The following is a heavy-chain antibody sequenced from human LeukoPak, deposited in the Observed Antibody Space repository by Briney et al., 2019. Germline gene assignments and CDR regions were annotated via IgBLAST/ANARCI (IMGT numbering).Heavy chain of an antibody. CDR2: IKPNSGGT. Sequence: GASVKVSCYASGYIFTGYYMHWVRQAPGQGLEWMGWIKPNSGGTNYAQKFQGRVTMTRDTSISTAYMELSRLRSDDTAVYYCARGGIYYGSGSYHDYYYYYMDVWGKGTTVTISS. V-gene: IGHV1-2*02. D-gene: IGHD3-10*01. CDR3: ARGGIYYGSGSYHDYYYYYMDV. CDR1: GYIFTGYY. J-gene: IGHJ6*03.